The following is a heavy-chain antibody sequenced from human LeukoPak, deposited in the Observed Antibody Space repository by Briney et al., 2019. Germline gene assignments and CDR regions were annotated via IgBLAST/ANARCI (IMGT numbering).Heavy chain of an antibody. Sequence: ASVKVSCKASGYTFTGYYMHWVRQAPGQGLEWMGWINPNSGGTNYAQKFQGWVTMTRDTSISTAYMELSSLRSEDTAVYYCARSFDILTGYYGYWGQGTLVTVSS. CDR1: GYTFTGYY. CDR2: INPNSGGT. V-gene: IGHV1-2*04. J-gene: IGHJ4*02. D-gene: IGHD3-9*01. CDR3: ARSFDILTGYYGY.